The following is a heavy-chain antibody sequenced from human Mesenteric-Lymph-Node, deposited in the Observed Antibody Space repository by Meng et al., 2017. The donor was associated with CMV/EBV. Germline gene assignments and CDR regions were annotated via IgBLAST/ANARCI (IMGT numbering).Heavy chain of an antibody. CDR1: VSSNY. CDR2: ICNGGTT. J-gene: IGHJ3*02. CDR3: ARDQKYYSDRGGSVGAFDI. V-gene: IGHV3-53*05. D-gene: IGHD3-22*01. Sequence: VSSNYMSWGRQAPGQGLEWVSFICNGGTTHYADSVKGRFTISRDSSKSTLFLQMDSLSAEDTAVYYCARDQKYYSDRGGSVGAFDIWGQGTMVTVSS.